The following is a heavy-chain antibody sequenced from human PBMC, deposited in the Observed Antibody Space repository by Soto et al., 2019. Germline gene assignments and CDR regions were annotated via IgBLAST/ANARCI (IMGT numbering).Heavy chain of an antibody. D-gene: IGHD6-13*01. CDR3: ARLQAAAGDNDLTFDY. Sequence: GVSLKISCKGSGYSFTNYCICWVRQMPGRGLEWMGIIYPGDSDIRYSPSFQGQVTISADKSISTAYLQWSSLKASDTAMYYCARLQAAAGDNDLTFDYWGQGTLVTVSS. V-gene: IGHV5-51*01. CDR2: IYPGDSDI. J-gene: IGHJ4*02. CDR1: GYSFTNYC.